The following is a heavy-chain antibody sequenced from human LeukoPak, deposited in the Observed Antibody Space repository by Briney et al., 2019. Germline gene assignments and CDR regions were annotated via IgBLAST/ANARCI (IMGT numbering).Heavy chain of an antibody. CDR2: INPSGGST. Sequence: ASVKVSFKASGYTFTIYYMHWVRQAPGQGLEWMGIINPSGGSTSYAQKFQGRVTMTRDTSTSTVYMELSSLRSEDTAVYYCARPGIQQTYLYYFDYWGQGTLVTVSS. CDR3: ARPGIQQTYLYYFDY. V-gene: IGHV1-46*01. D-gene: IGHD5-18*01. CDR1: GYTFTIYY. J-gene: IGHJ4*02.